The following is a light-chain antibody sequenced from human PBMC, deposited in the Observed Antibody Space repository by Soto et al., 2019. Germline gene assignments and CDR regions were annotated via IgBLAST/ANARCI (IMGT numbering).Light chain of an antibody. CDR2: AAS. Sequence: DIQVTQSPSSLSASVGDRVTITCRASQSITTFLNWYQQKPGNAPKLLIYAASSLQTGVPSRFSGSGSGTDFTLTISSLQRDDFATYYCQQYNSYSRTFGQGTKVDIK. CDR3: QQYNSYSRT. CDR1: QSITTF. V-gene: IGKV1-39*01. J-gene: IGKJ1*01.